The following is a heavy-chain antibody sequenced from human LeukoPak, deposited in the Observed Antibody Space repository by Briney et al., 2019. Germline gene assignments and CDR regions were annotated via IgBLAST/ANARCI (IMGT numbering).Heavy chain of an antibody. V-gene: IGHV1-2*02. CDR1: GYTFTGYY. CDR2: INPNSGGT. Sequence: ASVKVSCKASGYTFTGYYMHWVRQAPGQGLEWMGWINPNSGGTNYAQKFQGRVTMARDTSISTAYMELSRLRSDDTAVYYCARESSSTSCYSRWGQGTLVTVSS. J-gene: IGHJ4*02. CDR3: ARESSSTSCYSR. D-gene: IGHD2-2*02.